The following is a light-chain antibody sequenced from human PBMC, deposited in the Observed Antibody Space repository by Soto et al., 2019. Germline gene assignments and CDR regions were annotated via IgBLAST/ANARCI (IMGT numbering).Light chain of an antibody. V-gene: IGLV1-47*01. J-gene: IGLJ3*02. CDR3: AGWDARLSAWV. CDR1: SSNIGSDY. CDR2: RND. Sequence: QSVLTQPPSASETPGQRVIISCSGSSSNIGSDYVYWYQQLPGTAPKVLIYRNDQRPSGVPDRFSGSKSGTSASLAISGLRSEDEADYWCAGWDARLSAWVFGGGTKLTVL.